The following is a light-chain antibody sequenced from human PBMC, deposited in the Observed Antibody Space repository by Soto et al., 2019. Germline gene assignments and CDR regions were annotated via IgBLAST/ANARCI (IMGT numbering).Light chain of an antibody. J-gene: IGLJ1*01. CDR3: SSYTSRSTNLYV. Sequence: QSVLTQPASVSGSPGQSITISCTGTSSDGGGYNYVSWYQQHPGKAPKLMIYDVSNRPSGVSNRFSGSKSGNTASLTISGLQAEDDADYYCSSYTSRSTNLYVFGTGTKVTVL. CDR2: DVS. CDR1: SSDGGGYNY. V-gene: IGLV2-14*01.